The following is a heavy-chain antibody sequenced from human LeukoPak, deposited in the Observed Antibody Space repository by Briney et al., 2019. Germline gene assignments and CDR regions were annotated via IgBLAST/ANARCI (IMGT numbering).Heavy chain of an antibody. D-gene: IGHD4-23*01. Sequence: PGGSLRLSCAASGFTFSSYAMTWVRQPPGKGLEWVSSISGSGANTYYAVSVKGRFSISRDNSKNTLYLLMNSLRVDDTAVYYCAKDRLWYTVVTQGTFDSWGQGTLVTVSS. CDR2: ISGSGANT. V-gene: IGHV3-23*01. CDR3: AKDRLWYTVVTQGTFDS. J-gene: IGHJ4*02. CDR1: GFTFSSYA.